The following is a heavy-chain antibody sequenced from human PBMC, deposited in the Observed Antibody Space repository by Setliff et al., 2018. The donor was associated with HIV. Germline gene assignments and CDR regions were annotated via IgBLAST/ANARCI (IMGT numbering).Heavy chain of an antibody. CDR2: IDPSDSYT. J-gene: IGHJ1*01. Sequence: GESLKISCKGSGYTFTNYWITWVRQMPGKGLEWMGRIDPSDSYTNYSPSFQGHVTISADKSISTAYLQWSSLKASDTAMYYCARHVGYYYEGVFQHWGQGTLVTVSS. D-gene: IGHD3-22*01. V-gene: IGHV5-10-1*01. CDR1: GYTFTNYW. CDR3: ARHVGYYYEGVFQH.